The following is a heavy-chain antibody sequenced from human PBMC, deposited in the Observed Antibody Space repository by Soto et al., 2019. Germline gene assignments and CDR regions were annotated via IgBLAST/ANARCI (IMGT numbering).Heavy chain of an antibody. J-gene: IGHJ3*01. CDR2: ISPKGDST. D-gene: IGHD2-8*01. CDR1: GFTFNNYA. Sequence: GGALRLSCAASGFTFNNYAMNWFRQAPERGLKKVSNISPKGDSTYYADSVKGRFTISRDKSQNTVFLQMNSLRAEDTAIYFCAKVRLTDYLRYAPHLWGQGTLVTV. V-gene: IGHV3-23*01. CDR3: AKVRLTDYLRYAPHL.